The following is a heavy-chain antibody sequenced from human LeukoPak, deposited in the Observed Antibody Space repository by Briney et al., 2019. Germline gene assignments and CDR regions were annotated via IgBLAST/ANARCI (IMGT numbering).Heavy chain of an antibody. V-gene: IGHV4-30-2*06. Sequence: PSQTLSLTCTVSGGAIASGGYSWNWIRQSPGNGLEWIGCIYDRGPAYYNPSLKSRFTISVDRPKNQFFLNVTSLTAADTAVYYCARSRQASGLLSSWGQGTPVVVSS. CDR1: GGAIASGGYS. CDR3: ARSRQASGLLSS. J-gene: IGHJ5*02. D-gene: IGHD3-10*01. CDR2: IYDRGPA.